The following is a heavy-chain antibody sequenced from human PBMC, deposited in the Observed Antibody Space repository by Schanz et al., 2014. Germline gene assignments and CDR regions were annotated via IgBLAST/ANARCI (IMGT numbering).Heavy chain of an antibody. Sequence: VQLEQSGAEVKKPGSSVKVSCKASGGTFSSFGINWVRQAPGRGREWMGRIIPSLGLAKYEQKFQDKVTITADTSSTAAYMEWSGVRSEDSAVYYCVRLDVHDYWGQGTLVTVSA. CDR2: IIPSLGLA. J-gene: IGHJ4*02. V-gene: IGHV1-69*02. CDR3: VRLDVHDY. CDR1: GGTFSSFG.